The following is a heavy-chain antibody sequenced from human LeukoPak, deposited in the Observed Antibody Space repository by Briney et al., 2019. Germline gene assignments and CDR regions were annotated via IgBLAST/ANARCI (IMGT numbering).Heavy chain of an antibody. D-gene: IGHD3-22*01. Sequence: SQTLSLTCTVSGGSISSGSYYWSWIRQPAGKGLEWIGRIYTSGSTNYNPSLKSRVTISVDTSKNQFSLKLSSVTAADTAVYYCARDQTYYYDSSGCYFDYWAREPWSPSPQ. CDR3: ARDQTYYYDSSGCYFDY. V-gene: IGHV4-61*02. CDR2: IYTSGST. J-gene: IGHJ4*02. CDR1: GGSISSGSYY.